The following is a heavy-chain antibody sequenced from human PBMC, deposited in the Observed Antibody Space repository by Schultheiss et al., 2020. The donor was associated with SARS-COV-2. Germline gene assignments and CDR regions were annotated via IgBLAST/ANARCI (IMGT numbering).Heavy chain of an antibody. V-gene: IGHV4-4*02. D-gene: IGHD5-24*01. J-gene: IGHJ6*02. CDR1: GGSISSSNW. CDR2: INHSGST. CDR3: ARGTRGDGYHLNYYYYGMDV. Sequence: SQTLSLTCAVSGGSISSSNWWSWVRQPPGKGLEWIGEINHSGSTNYNPSLKSRVTISVDTSKNQFSLKLSSVTAADTAVYYCARGTRGDGYHLNYYYYGMDVWGQGTTVTVSS.